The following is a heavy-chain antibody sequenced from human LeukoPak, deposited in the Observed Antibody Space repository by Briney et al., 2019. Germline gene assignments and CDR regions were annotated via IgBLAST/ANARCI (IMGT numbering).Heavy chain of an antibody. V-gene: IGHV1-69*06. CDR1: GGTFSSYA. CDR3: ATGPMIVVVYFDY. J-gene: IGHJ4*02. CDR2: IIPIFGTA. D-gene: IGHD3-22*01. Sequence: SVTVSFTASGGTFSSYAISWVRQAPGQGLEWMGGIIPIFGTANYAQKFQGRVTITADKSTSTAYMELSSLRSEDTAVYYCATGPMIVVVYFDYWGQGTLVTVSS.